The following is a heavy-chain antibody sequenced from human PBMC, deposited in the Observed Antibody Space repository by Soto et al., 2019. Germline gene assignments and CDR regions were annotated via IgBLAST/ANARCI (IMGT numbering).Heavy chain of an antibody. CDR1: GYTLTELS. D-gene: IGHD2-2*01. CDR2: FDPEDGET. Sequence: GASVKVSCKVSGYTLTELSMHWVRQAPGKGLEWMGGFDPEDGETIYAQKFQGRVTMTEDTSTDTAYMELSSLRSEDTAVYYCATTTGLVVVPAANWKGGYFDYWGQGTLVTVSS. V-gene: IGHV1-24*01. CDR3: ATTTGLVVVPAANWKGGYFDY. J-gene: IGHJ4*02.